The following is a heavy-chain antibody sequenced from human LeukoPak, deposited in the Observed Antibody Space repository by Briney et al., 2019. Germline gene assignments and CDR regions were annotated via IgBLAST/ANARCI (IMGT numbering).Heavy chain of an antibody. V-gene: IGHV4-59*08. J-gene: IGHJ5*02. CDR3: ARFHCSGGSCYLNWFDP. Sequence: PSETLSLTCTVSGGSISSYYWSWIRQPPGKGLEWIGYIYYSGSTNYNPSLKSRVTISVDTSKNQFSLKLSSVTAADTAVYYCARFHCSGGSCYLNWFDPWGREPWSPSPQ. CDR1: GGSISSYY. CDR2: IYYSGST. D-gene: IGHD2-15*01.